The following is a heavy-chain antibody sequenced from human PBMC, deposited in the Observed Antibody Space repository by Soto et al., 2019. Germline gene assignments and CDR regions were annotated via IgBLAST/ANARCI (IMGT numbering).Heavy chain of an antibody. CDR2: ISGSGGST. J-gene: IGHJ3*02. Sequence: SLRLSCAASGFTFSSYAMSWVRQAPGKGLEWVSAISGSGGSTYYADSVKGRFTISRDNSKNTLYLQMNSLRAEDTAVYYCAKGIKISYHAFDIWGQGTMVTVSS. CDR3: AKGIKISYHAFDI. CDR1: GFTFSSYA. D-gene: IGHD3-9*01. V-gene: IGHV3-23*01.